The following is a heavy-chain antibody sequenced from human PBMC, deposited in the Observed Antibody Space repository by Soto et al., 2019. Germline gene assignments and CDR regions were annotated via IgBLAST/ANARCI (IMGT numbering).Heavy chain of an antibody. Sequence: GASVKVSCKASGYTFTSYGISWVRQAPGQGLEWMGWISAYNGNTNYAQKPRGRVTMTTDTSTSTAYMELRSLRSDDTAVYYCATYGDGYNSAFDIWGQGTTVTVSS. J-gene: IGHJ3*02. CDR1: GYTFTSYG. CDR2: ISAYNGNT. CDR3: ATYGDGYNSAFDI. D-gene: IGHD5-12*01. V-gene: IGHV1-18*01.